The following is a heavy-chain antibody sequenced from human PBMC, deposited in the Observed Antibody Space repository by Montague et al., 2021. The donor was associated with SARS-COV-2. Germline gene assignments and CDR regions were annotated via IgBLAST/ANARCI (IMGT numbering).Heavy chain of an antibody. CDR1: GGSISSTSYY. Sequence: SETLSLTCTVSGGSISSTSYYWGWVRQPPGEGLEWIGSIYHSGSAYFNPSLKSRVTISIDTSKNQFSLKVNSVTAADTAVYYCARVPDCRACWWGDYWGQGTLVTVSS. J-gene: IGHJ4*02. CDR3: ARVPDCRACWWGDY. V-gene: IGHV4-39*07. D-gene: IGHD2-8*02. CDR2: IYHSGSA.